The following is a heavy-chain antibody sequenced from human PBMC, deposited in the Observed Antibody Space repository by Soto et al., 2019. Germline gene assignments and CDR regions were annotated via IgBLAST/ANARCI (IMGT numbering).Heavy chain of an antibody. D-gene: IGHD3-10*01. J-gene: IGHJ6*04. V-gene: IGHV3-74*01. Sequence: EVQLVESGGGLVQPGGSLRLSCAASGFTLSGRSMHWVRQAPGKGLVWVSGIDNAGTDSTYADSVKGRFTSSRVNAKNMLYLKMNSLRVEDTAVYYCARGWFGPDVWGKGTTVTVSS. CDR1: GFTLSGRS. CDR2: IDNAGTDS. CDR3: ARGWFGPDV.